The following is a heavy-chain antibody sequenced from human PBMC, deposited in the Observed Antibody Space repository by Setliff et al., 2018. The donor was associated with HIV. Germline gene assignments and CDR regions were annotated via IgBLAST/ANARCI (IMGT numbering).Heavy chain of an antibody. CDR2: INSDGSTT. CDR1: EFSFSTSW. Sequence: GGSLRLSCAASEFSFSTSWMHWVRQAPGKGLVWVSTINSDGSTTTYADSVKGRFTISRDNANNSLYLQMNSLRGEDTAVYYCHCFMAGWGKGTTVTVSS. V-gene: IGHV3-74*03. J-gene: IGHJ6*03. CDR3: HCFMAG.